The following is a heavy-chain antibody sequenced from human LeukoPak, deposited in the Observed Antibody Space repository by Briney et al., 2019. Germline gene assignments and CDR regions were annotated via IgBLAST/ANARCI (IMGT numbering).Heavy chain of an antibody. D-gene: IGHD6-19*01. CDR3: ARLQGIAVARSGVYFDY. CDR2: IYPGDSDT. CDR1: GYRFTSYW. Sequence: KLGESLKISCKGSGYRFTSYWIGWVRQMPGKGLEWMGFIYPGDSDTRYSPSFQGQVTISADKSISTAYLQWSSLKASDTAMYYCARLQGIAVARSGVYFDYWGQGTLVTVSS. J-gene: IGHJ4*02. V-gene: IGHV5-51*01.